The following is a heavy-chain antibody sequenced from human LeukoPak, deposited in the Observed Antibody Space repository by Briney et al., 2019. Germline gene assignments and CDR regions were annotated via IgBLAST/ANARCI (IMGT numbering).Heavy chain of an antibody. D-gene: IGHD6-13*01. J-gene: IGHJ6*02. CDR2: ISYDGSNK. V-gene: IGHV3-30*18. Sequence: PGRSLRLSCAASGFTFGSYGMHWVRQAPGKGLEWVAVISYDGSNKYYADSVKGRFTISRDNSKNTLYLQMNSLRAEDTAVYYCAKDQSLSSSWYWNYYYGMDVWGQGTTVTVSS. CDR1: GFTFGSYG. CDR3: AKDQSLSSSWYWNYYYGMDV.